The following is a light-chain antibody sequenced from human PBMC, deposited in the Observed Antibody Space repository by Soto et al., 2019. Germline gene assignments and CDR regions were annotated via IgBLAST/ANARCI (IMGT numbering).Light chain of an antibody. J-gene: IGKJ5*01. CDR1: QDISNY. V-gene: IGKV1-33*01. CDR2: DAS. CDR3: QQYDNLPIT. Sequence: DIQMTQSPSSLSASVGDRVTITCQASQDISNYLNWYQQKPGKAPTLLIYDASNLETGVPSRFSGSGSGTDFTFTISSLQPEEIATYYCQQYDNLPITFGQGTRLEIK.